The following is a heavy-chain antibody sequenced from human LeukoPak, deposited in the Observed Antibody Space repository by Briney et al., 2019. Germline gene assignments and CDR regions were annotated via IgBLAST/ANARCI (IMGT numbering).Heavy chain of an antibody. CDR3: AREISVAGLANFDY. V-gene: IGHV4-39*07. D-gene: IGHD6-19*01. CDR2: IYYSGST. CDR1: GGSISSSSYY. J-gene: IGHJ4*02. Sequence: SETLSLTCTVSGGSISSSSYYWGWIRQPPGKGLEWIGSIYYSGSTYYNPSLKSRVTISVDTSKNQFSLKLSSVTAADTAVYYCAREISVAGLANFDYWGQGTLVTVSS.